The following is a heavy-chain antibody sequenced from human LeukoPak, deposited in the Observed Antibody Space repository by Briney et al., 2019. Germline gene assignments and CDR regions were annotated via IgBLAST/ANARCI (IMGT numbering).Heavy chain of an antibody. J-gene: IGHJ5*02. CDR3: AKDSGGYYNWFDP. Sequence: GGSLRLSRAASGFTFSSYGMHWVRQAPGKGLEWVAFIRYDGSNKYYADSVKGRFTISRDNSKNTLYLQMNSLRAEDTAVYYCAKDSGGYYNWFDPWGQGTLVTVSS. V-gene: IGHV3-30*02. D-gene: IGHD3-22*01. CDR2: IRYDGSNK. CDR1: GFTFSSYG.